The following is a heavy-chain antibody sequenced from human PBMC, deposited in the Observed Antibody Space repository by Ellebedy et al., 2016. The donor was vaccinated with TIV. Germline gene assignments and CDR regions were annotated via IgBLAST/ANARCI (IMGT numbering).Heavy chain of an antibody. Sequence: GESLKISCAASGFTFSNYWMHWVRQAPGKGLVWVSRINSDGSSTSYADSVKGRFTTSRDNAKNTLYLQMNSLRAEDTAVYYCARDSLDISFWGQGTMVTVSS. D-gene: IGHD3-9*01. CDR3: ARDSLDISF. J-gene: IGHJ3*01. CDR2: INSDGSST. V-gene: IGHV3-74*01. CDR1: GFTFSNYW.